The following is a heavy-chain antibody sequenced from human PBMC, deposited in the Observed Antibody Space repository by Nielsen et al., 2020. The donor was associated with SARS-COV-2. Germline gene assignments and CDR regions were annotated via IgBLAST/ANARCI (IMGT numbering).Heavy chain of an antibody. D-gene: IGHD3-10*01. CDR1: GFTFSSYG. Sequence: GESLKISCAASGFTFSSYGMNWVRQAPGKGLEWVAVIWYDGRKKYHADSVKGRFTISRDNSKNTLYLQMNSLRAEDTAVYYCARDMLVRGVIPEYYYYGMDVWGQGTTVTVSS. CDR2: IWYDGRKK. CDR3: ARDMLVRGVIPEYYYYGMDV. J-gene: IGHJ6*02. V-gene: IGHV3-33*01.